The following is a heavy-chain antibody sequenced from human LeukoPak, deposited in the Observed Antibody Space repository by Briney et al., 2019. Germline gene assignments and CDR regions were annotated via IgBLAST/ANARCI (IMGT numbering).Heavy chain of an antibody. Sequence: GGSLRLSCAASGFTFYDYVMSWVRHAPGKGLEGVCGINWNGGSTCYADSVKGRFTISRDNAKNSLYLQMNSLRAEDTALYYCARDRGGGYYAFDIWGQGTMVTVSS. CDR2: INWNGGST. CDR3: ARDRGGGYYAFDI. CDR1: GFTFYDYV. D-gene: IGHD3-22*01. J-gene: IGHJ3*02. V-gene: IGHV3-20*04.